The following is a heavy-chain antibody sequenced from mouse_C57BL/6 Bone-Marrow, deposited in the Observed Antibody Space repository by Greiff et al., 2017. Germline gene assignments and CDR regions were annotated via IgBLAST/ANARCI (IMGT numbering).Heavy chain of an antibody. Sequence: EVKLVESGGGLVKPGGSLKLSCAASGFTFSAYGMHWVRQAPEKGLEWVAYISSGSSTIYYADTVKGRFTISRDNAKNTLFLQMTSLRSEDTAMYYCARQRGAMDYWGQGTSVTVSS. J-gene: IGHJ4*01. CDR1: GFTFSAYG. V-gene: IGHV5-17*01. CDR2: ISSGSSTI. CDR3: ARQRGAMDY.